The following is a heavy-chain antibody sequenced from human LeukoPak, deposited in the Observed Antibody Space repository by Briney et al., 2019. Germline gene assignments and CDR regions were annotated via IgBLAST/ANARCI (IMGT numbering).Heavy chain of an antibody. CDR3: ARVGGTRYCSGGSCYSRPGPIY. V-gene: IGHV4-34*01. J-gene: IGHJ4*02. Sequence: SETLSLTCAVYGGSFSGYYWSWIRQPPGKRLEWSGEINHSGTTNYNPSLKSRVTISVDTSKNQFSLKLSSVTAADTAVYYCARVGGTRYCSGGSCYSRPGPIYWGQGTLVAVSS. CDR1: GGSFSGYY. D-gene: IGHD2-15*01. CDR2: INHSGTT.